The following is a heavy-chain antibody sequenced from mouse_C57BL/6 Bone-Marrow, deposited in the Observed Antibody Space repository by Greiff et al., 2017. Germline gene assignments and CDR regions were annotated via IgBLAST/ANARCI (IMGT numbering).Heavy chain of an antibody. CDR3: ARETGY. Sequence: EVQLVESGGGLVKPGGSLKLSCAASGFTFSSYAMSWVRQTPEKRLEWVATISDGGSYTDYPDNVKGRFTISRDNAKNNLYLQMSHLKSEDTAMYYCARETGYWGQGTTLTVSS. CDR1: GFTFSSYA. CDR2: ISDGGSYT. V-gene: IGHV5-4*01. J-gene: IGHJ2*01.